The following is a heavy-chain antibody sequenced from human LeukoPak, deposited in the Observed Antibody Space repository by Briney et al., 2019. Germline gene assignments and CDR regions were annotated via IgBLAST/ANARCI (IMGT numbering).Heavy chain of an antibody. CDR3: ARVDSSGYHSDY. D-gene: IGHD3-22*01. CDR1: GGSISSSSSY. J-gene: IGHJ4*02. CDR2: IYYSGST. V-gene: IGHV4-39*07. Sequence: PSETLSLTCTVSGGSISSSSSYWGWIRQPPGKGLEWIGSIYYSGSTYYNPCLKSRVTISVDTSKNQFSLKMSSVTAADKAVYYCARVDSSGYHSDYWGQGTLVTVSS.